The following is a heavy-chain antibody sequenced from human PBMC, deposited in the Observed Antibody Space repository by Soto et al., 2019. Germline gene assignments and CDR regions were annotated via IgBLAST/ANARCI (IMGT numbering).Heavy chain of an antibody. Sequence: GASVKVSCKASGYTFTSYGISWVRQAPGQGLEWMGWISAYNGNTNYAQKLQGRVTMTTDTSTSTAYMELSSLKASDTAMYYCASFFSYYDILPGLLCYCGKGSLVPGSS. V-gene: IGHV1-18*01. CDR2: ISAYNGNT. CDR1: GYTFTSYG. J-gene: IGHJ4*02. D-gene: IGHD3-9*01. CDR3: ASFFSYYDILPGLLCY.